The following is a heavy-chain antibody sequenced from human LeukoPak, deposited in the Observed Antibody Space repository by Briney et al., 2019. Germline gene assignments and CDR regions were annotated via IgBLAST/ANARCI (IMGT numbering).Heavy chain of an antibody. J-gene: IGHJ4*02. CDR1: GGSISSYY. V-gene: IGHV4-59*01. D-gene: IGHD3-22*01. CDR3: ARGVNYYDSSGYYAYYFDY. Sequence: SETLSLTCTVSGGSISSYYWSRIRQPPGKGLEWIGYIYYSGSTNYNPSLKSRVTISVDTSKNQFSLKLSSVTAADTAVYYCARGVNYYDSSGYYAYYFDYWGQGTLVTVSS. CDR2: IYYSGST.